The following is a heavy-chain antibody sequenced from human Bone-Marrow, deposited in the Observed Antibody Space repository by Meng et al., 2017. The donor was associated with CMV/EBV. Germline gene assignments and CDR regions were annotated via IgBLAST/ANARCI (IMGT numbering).Heavy chain of an antibody. CDR1: GFTFSSYA. CDR2: IGASGANT. D-gene: IGHD2-2*01. Sequence: GESLKISCAASGFTFSSYAMSWVRQAPGKGLEWVSLIGASGANTYYADSVKGRFTISRDNSKNTLYLQMNSLRVEDTAVYYCAKDPRYYSSISYDADNYWGQGTLVTV. J-gene: IGHJ4*02. V-gene: IGHV3-23*01. CDR3: AKDPRYYSSISYDADNY.